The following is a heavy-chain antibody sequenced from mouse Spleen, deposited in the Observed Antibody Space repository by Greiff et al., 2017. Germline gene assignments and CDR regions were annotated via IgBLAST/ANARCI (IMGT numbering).Heavy chain of an antibody. V-gene: IGHV1-53*01. CDR2: INPSNGGT. J-gene: IGHJ2*01. Sequence: VQLQQPGTELVQPGASVKLSCTASGYTFTSYWMHWVKQRPGQGLEWIGNINPSNGGTNYTEKFKSKATMTVDKSASTDYMQLSSLTSEDSAGYYGARAGTYFDYWGQGTTLTVSS. D-gene: IGHD3-3*01. CDR1: GYTFTSYW. CDR3: ARAGTYFDY.